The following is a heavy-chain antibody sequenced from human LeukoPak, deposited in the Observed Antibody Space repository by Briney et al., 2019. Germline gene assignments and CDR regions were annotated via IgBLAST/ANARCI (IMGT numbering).Heavy chain of an antibody. CDR1: GYTFTGYY. CDR2: ISAYNGNT. J-gene: IGHJ3*02. Sequence: ASVKVSCKASGYTFTGYYIHWVRQAPGQGLEWMGWISAYNGNTNYAQKLQGRVTMTTDTSTSTAYMELRSLRSDDTAVYYCARDAFYGSGLDAFDIWGQGTMVTVSS. V-gene: IGHV1-18*04. D-gene: IGHD3-10*01. CDR3: ARDAFYGSGLDAFDI.